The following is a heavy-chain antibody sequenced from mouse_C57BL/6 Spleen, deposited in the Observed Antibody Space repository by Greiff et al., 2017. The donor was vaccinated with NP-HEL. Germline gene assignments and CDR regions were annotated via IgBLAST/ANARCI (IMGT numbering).Heavy chain of an antibody. D-gene: IGHD2-4*01. Sequence: EVKLMESGGGLVQPGGSMKLSCAASGFTFSDAWMDWVRQSPEKGLEWVAEIRNKANNHATYYAESVKGRFTISRDDSKSSVYLQMNSLRAEDTGIYYCTRSIYYDYVYYFDYWGQGTTLTVSS. CDR1: GFTFSDAW. CDR3: TRSIYYDYVYYFDY. V-gene: IGHV6-6*01. J-gene: IGHJ2*01. CDR2: IRNKANNHAT.